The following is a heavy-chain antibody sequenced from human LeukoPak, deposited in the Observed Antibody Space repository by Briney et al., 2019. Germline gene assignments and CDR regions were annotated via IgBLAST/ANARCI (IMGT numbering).Heavy chain of an antibody. CDR1: GFTFDDYA. CDR3: AKDIGYDGDLYYYYGMDV. D-gene: IGHD5-12*01. J-gene: IGHJ6*02. V-gene: IGHV3-9*01. CDR2: ISWNSGSI. Sequence: GGSLRLSCAASGFTFDDYAMHWVRQAPGKGLEWVSGISWNSGSIGYADSVKGRFTISRDNAKNSLYLQMNSLRAEDTALYYCAKDIGYDGDLYYYYGMDVWGQGTTVTVSS.